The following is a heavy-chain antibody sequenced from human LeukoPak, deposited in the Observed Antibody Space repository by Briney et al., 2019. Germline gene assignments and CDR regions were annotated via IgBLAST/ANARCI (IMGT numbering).Heavy chain of an antibody. CDR1: GDSISSSGYC. Sequence: PSETLSLTCTLSGDSISSSGYCWGWIRQPPGEGLECVGVICYTGNTYYNPSLKSRVTISVDTSKNQFSLRLSSVTAADTAVYYCATPSITGTTNDAFDIWGQGTMVTVSS. CDR3: ATPSITGTTNDAFDI. CDR2: ICYTGNT. D-gene: IGHD1-7*01. V-gene: IGHV4-39*01. J-gene: IGHJ3*02.